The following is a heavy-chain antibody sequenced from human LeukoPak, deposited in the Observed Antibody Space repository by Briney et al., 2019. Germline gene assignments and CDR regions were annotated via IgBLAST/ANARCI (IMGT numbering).Heavy chain of an antibody. D-gene: IGHD3-22*01. Sequence: PSETLSLTCTVSGGSISSYYWSWIRQPPGKGLEWIGYIYYSGSTNYNPSLKSRVTISVDTSKNQFSLKLSSVTAADTAVYYCARYRYYYDSSGPYYFDYWGQGTLATVSS. J-gene: IGHJ4*02. CDR2: IYYSGST. CDR3: ARYRYYYDSSGPYYFDY. CDR1: GGSISSYY. V-gene: IGHV4-59*01.